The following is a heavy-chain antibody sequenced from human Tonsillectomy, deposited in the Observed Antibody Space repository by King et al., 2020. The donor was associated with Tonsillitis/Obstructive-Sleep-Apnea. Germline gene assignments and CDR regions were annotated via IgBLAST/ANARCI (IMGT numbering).Heavy chain of an antibody. CDR1: NFHFGAHS. Sequence: VQLVESGGGVVQPGKSLRLSCAAFNFHFGAHSMHWVRQAPGKGLEWVSLISFDGSNKDYADSVKGRFTISRDNSKSTLSLEMNSLRVEDTGVYFCASGRYSNYGHNVPDYWGPGTMVVVSS. D-gene: IGHD4-11*01. V-gene: IGHV3-30*04. CDR3: ASGRYSNYGHNVPDY. J-gene: IGHJ4*03. CDR2: ISFDGSNK.